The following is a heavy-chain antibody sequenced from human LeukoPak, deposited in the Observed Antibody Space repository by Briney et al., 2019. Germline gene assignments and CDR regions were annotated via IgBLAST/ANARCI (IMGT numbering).Heavy chain of an antibody. D-gene: IGHD5-24*01. CDR3: ARRSYNSPFGY. Sequence: PSETLSLTCTVSGGSISSSSYYWGWIRQPPGKGLEWIGSIYYSGSTYYNPSLKSRVTISVDTSKNQFSLKLSSVTAADTAVYYCARRSYNSPFGYWGQGTPVTVSS. V-gene: IGHV4-39*07. CDR2: IYYSGST. CDR1: GGSISSSSYY. J-gene: IGHJ4*02.